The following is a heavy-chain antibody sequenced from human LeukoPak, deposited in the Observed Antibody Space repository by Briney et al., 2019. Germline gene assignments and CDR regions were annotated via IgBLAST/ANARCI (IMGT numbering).Heavy chain of an antibody. CDR3: ARDYKTGGYFGGYYYYYMDV. CDR2: INHSGST. Sequence: SETLSLTCAVYGGSFSGYYWSWIRQPPGKGLEWIGEINHSGSTNYDPSLKSRVTISVGTSKNQFSLKLSSVTAADTAVYYCARDYKTGGYFGGYYYYYMDVWGKGTTVTVSS. V-gene: IGHV4-34*01. J-gene: IGHJ6*03. CDR1: GGSFSGYY. D-gene: IGHD1-26*01.